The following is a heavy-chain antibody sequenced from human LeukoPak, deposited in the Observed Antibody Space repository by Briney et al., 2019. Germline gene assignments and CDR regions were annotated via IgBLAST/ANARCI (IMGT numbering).Heavy chain of an antibody. V-gene: IGHV3-30*02. CDR3: ARGSDSSGYYLDY. D-gene: IGHD3-22*01. Sequence: GSLRLSCAASGFTFSSYGMHWVRQAPGKGLEWVAYIRYDGSNKYYADSVKGRFTISRDNAKNSLYLQMNSLRAEDTAVYYCARGSDSSGYYLDYWGQGTLVTVSS. CDR2: IRYDGSNK. CDR1: GFTFSSYG. J-gene: IGHJ4*02.